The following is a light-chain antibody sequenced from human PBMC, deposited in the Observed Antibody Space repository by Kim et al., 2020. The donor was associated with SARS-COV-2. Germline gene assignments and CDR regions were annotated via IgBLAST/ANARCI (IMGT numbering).Light chain of an antibody. V-gene: IGKV1-39*01. J-gene: IGKJ1*01. Sequence: DIQMTQSPSSLSASVGDRVTITCRASQSIRSYLNWYQQQPGKAPKLLIYASSSLQSGVPSRFSGSGSGTDFTPTISSLQPEDFATYYCQQTYSTPWTFGQGTKVDIK. CDR1: QSIRSY. CDR2: ASS. CDR3: QQTYSTPWT.